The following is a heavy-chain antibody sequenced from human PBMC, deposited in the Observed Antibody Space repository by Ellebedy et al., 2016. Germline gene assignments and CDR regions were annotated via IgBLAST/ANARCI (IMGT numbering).Heavy chain of an antibody. CDR2: IWYDGSNK. CDR1: GFTFSSYG. J-gene: IGHJ4*02. V-gene: IGHV3-33*03. Sequence: GGSLRLXXAASGFTFSSYGMHWVRQAPGKGLEWVAVIWYDGSNKYYADSVKGRFTISRDNAKNTLYLQMNSLRGEDTAVYFCTRVLDGNYGRTDYWGQGTLVTVSS. CDR3: TRVLDGNYGRTDY. D-gene: IGHD1-7*01.